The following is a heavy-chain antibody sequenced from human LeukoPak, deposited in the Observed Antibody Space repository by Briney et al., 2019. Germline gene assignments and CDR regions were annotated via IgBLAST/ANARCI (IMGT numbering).Heavy chain of an antibody. D-gene: IGHD1-26*01. V-gene: IGHV3-21*01. Sequence: GGSLRLSCAASGFTFSSYGMHWVRQAPGKGLEWVSSISSSSSYIYYADSVKGRFTISRDNAKNSLYLQMNSLRAEDTAVYYCARALLGASGNAFDIWGQGTMVTVSS. CDR3: ARALLGASGNAFDI. J-gene: IGHJ3*02. CDR1: GFTFSSYG. CDR2: ISSSSSYI.